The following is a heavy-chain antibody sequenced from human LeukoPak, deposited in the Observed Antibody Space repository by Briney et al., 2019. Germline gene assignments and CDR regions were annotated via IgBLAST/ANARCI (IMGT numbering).Heavy chain of an antibody. D-gene: IGHD6-13*01. CDR3: AKDLNHYSSQGRRIAAAGIDY. V-gene: IGHV3-30*18. Sequence: GGSLRLSCAASGFTFSSYGMHWVRQAPGKGLEWVAVISYDGSNKYYADSVKGRFTISRDNSKNTLYLQMNSLRAEDTAVYYCAKDLNHYSSQGRRIAAAGIDYWGQGTLVTVSS. J-gene: IGHJ4*02. CDR1: GFTFSSYG. CDR2: ISYDGSNK.